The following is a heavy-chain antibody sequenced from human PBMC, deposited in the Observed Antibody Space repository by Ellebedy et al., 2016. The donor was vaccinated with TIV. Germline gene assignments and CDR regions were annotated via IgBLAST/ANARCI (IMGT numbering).Heavy chain of an antibody. V-gene: IGHV3-30-3*01. J-gene: IGHJ5*02. Sequence: GGSLRLSXAASGLTFTNYPMHWVRQAPGKGLEWVAVISSHGSNYYYADAVKGRFTISRDNSKSTLYLQMNSLRAEDTDVYYCANPREVVGGNRSWGQGTLVTVFS. CDR2: ISSHGSNY. CDR3: ANPREVVGGNRS. D-gene: IGHD4-23*01. CDR1: GLTFTNYP.